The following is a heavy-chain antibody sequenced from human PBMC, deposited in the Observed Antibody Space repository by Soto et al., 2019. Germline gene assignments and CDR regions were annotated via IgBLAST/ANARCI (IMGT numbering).Heavy chain of an antibody. CDR3: ARTYVRGLAGFDP. CDR1: GFTFSSFF. V-gene: IGHV3-74*01. CDR2: ISGDGGTI. J-gene: IGHJ5*02. D-gene: IGHD3-10*02. Sequence: GGSLRLSCAASGFTFSSFFMHWVRQVPGEGLEWVSRISGDGGTISYADSVKGRFTISRDNAKNTLYLQMNSLRDEDTAVYYCARTYVRGLAGFDPWGQGPLVTVSS.